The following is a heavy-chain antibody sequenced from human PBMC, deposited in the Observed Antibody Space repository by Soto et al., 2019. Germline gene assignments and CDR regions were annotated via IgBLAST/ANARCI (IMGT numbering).Heavy chain of an antibody. Sequence: PGESLKISCKGSGYSFTSYWISWARQMPGKGLEWMGRIDPSDSYTNYSPSFQGHVTISADKSISTAYLQWSSLKASDTAMYYCARSRPESHSSGFHTWGQGTLVTVSS. CDR2: IDPSDSYT. J-gene: IGHJ5*02. V-gene: IGHV5-10-1*01. CDR1: GYSFTSYW. CDR3: ARSRPESHSSGFHT. D-gene: IGHD6-19*01.